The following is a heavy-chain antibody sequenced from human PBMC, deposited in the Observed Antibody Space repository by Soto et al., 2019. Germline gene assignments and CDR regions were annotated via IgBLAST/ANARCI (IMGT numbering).Heavy chain of an antibody. J-gene: IGHJ4*02. V-gene: IGHV3-15*07. CDR1: GITFIYAW. CDR3: THLLSLAHPYSYL. CDR2: IKSQASGGTI. Sequence: PGGPLRLSCAASGITFIYAWMDWVRQAPGKRLEWVGRIKSQASGGTIDYAAPVKGRFTISRDDSKNTVYLQMDSLKTEDTAVYYCTHLLSLAHPYSYLWGQGTQVTVS. D-gene: IGHD2-21*01.